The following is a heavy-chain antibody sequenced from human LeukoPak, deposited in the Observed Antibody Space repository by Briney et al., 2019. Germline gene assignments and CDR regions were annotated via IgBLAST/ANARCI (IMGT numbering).Heavy chain of an antibody. CDR3: ARASPNGLTTQNFNWFDP. CDR2: ISYDGSNK. D-gene: IGHD4-4*01. V-gene: IGHV3-30-3*01. J-gene: IGHJ5*02. CDR1: GFTFSSYA. Sequence: GRSLRLSCAASGFTFSSYAMHWVRQAPGKGLEWVAVISYDGSNKYYADSVKGRFTISRDNSKNTLYLQMNSLRAEDTAVYYCARASPNGLTTQNFNWFDPWGQGTLVTVSS.